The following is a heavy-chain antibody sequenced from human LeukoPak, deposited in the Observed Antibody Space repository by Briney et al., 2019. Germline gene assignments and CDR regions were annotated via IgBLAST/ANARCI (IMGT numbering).Heavy chain of an antibody. V-gene: IGHV1-24*01. CDR3: ARVSPRYGSGSYLFLTDY. D-gene: IGHD3-10*01. Sequence: ASVKVSCKVSGYTLTELSMHWVRQAPGKGLEWMGGFDPEDGETIYAQKFQGRVTMTEDTSTSTAYMELRSLRSDDTAVYYCARVSPRYGSGSYLFLTDYWGQGTLVTVSS. CDR1: GYTLTELS. CDR2: FDPEDGET. J-gene: IGHJ4*02.